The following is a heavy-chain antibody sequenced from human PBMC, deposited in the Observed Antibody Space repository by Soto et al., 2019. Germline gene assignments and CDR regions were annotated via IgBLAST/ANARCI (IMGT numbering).Heavy chain of an antibody. J-gene: IGHJ3*02. Sequence: QVQLVESGGGLVKPGGSLRLSCAASRFTFSDFQMTWIRQAPGRGLEWVSYISSSGGSIYYADSVKGRFTISRDNANNSLYLQMNSLRGEDTAVYYCARDQEVATGGRDAFDIWGQGTMVTVSS. CDR3: ARDQEVATGGRDAFDI. V-gene: IGHV3-11*01. CDR2: ISSSGGSI. D-gene: IGHD5-12*01. CDR1: RFTFSDFQ.